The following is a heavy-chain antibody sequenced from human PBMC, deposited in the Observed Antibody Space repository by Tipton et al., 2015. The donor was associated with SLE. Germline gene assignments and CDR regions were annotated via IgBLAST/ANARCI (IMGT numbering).Heavy chain of an antibody. J-gene: IGHJ4*02. D-gene: IGHD2-8*01. CDR1: GSPLSTGYYY. CDR3: ATQKWAIDF. Sequence: TLSLTCTVSGSPLSTGYYYWSWIRQHPGKGLEWSGYISYSGSTYYNPSLESRLGMSIDTSNNQFSLKLSSVTAADTAVYYCATQKWAIDFWGQGALVTVSS. V-gene: IGHV4-31*03. CDR2: ISYSGST.